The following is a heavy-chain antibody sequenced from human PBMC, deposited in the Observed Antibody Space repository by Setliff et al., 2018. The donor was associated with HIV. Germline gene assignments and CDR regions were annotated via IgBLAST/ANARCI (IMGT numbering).Heavy chain of an antibody. V-gene: IGHV1-18*01. D-gene: IGHD6-13*01. Sequence: ASVKVSCKASGYAFTSYGISWVRQAPGQGLEWVAWISPYNDNTNYAQKLQGRVTMTTDTSTSTAYMELRSLRSDDTAVYYCARGDKYSSSWHPDYWGQGTLVTVSS. CDR3: ARGDKYSSSWHPDY. CDR2: ISPYNDNT. CDR1: GYAFTSYG. J-gene: IGHJ4*02.